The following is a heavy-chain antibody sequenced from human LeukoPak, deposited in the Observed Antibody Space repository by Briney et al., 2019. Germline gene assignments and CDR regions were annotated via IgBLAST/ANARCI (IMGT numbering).Heavy chain of an antibody. J-gene: IGHJ4*02. Sequence: GGSLRLSCAASGFTFSSYGMHWVRQAPGKGLEWVAVISYDGSNKYYADSVKGRFTISRDNSKNTLYLQMNSLRAEDTAVYYCAKTVDDPVEYYFDYWGQGTLVTVSS. V-gene: IGHV3-30*18. CDR2: ISYDGSNK. CDR3: AKTVDDPVEYYFDY. D-gene: IGHD1-1*01. CDR1: GFTFSSYG.